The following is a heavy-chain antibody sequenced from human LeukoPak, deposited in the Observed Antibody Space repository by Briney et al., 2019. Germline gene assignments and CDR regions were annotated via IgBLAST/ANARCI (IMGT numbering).Heavy chain of an antibody. CDR3: ARDRGWFDP. Sequence: SETLSLTCTVSGGSISSYYWSWIRQPPRKGLEWIGYIYYSGSTNYNPSLKSRVTISVDTSKNQFSLKLSSVTAADTAVYYCARDRGWFDPWGQGTLVTVSS. J-gene: IGHJ5*02. CDR1: GGSISSYY. CDR2: IYYSGST. V-gene: IGHV4-59*01.